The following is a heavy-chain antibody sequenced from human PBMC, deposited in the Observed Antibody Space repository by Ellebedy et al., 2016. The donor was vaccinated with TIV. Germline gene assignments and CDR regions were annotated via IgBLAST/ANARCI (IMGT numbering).Heavy chain of an antibody. J-gene: IGHJ4*02. CDR2: IIPIAGIA. D-gene: IGHD5-18*01. Sequence: SVKVSCKASGGTFSTYAFSWVRQAPGQGLEWMGRIIPIAGIANYAQNFQGRVTITADKSTSTAYMELSSLRSEDTAVYYCASSFPRGYSYGVLVYYFDNWGQGTLVTVSS. CDR3: ASSFPRGYSYGVLVYYFDN. V-gene: IGHV1-69*04. CDR1: GGTFSTYA.